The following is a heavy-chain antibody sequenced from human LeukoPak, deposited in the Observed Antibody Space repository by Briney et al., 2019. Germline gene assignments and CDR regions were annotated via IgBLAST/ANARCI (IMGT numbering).Heavy chain of an antibody. CDR1: GGSFSGYY. CDR2: VNESGGT. D-gene: IGHD1-26*01. CDR3: ARGQGATVPKVGKNWFDP. Sequence: SETLSLTCAVYGGSFSGYYLSWIRQPPGKGPEWIGEVNESGGTNINPSLRSRVILSVDTSMNQFSLKLISVTAADTGVYYCARGQGATVPKVGKNWFDPWGHGTRVIVSP. J-gene: IGHJ5*02. V-gene: IGHV4-34*01.